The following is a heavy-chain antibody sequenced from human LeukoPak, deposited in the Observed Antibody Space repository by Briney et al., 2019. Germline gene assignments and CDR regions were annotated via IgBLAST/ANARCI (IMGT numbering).Heavy chain of an antibody. J-gene: IGHJ3*02. CDR3: ARGVKGSWYAFDI. D-gene: IGHD6-13*01. V-gene: IGHV1-8*01. Sequence: VASVKVSCKASGYTFTSYDINWVRQATGQGLGWMGWMNPNSGNTGYAQKFQGRVTMTRNNSISTAYMDLSSLRSEDTAVYYCARGVKGSWYAFDIWGQGTMVTVSS. CDR1: GYTFTSYD. CDR2: MNPNSGNT.